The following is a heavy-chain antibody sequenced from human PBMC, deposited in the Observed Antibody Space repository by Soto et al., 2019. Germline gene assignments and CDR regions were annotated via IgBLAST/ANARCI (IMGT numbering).Heavy chain of an antibody. CDR1: GFTFSNYW. J-gene: IGHJ4*02. D-gene: IGHD6-13*01. CDR2: IKQGGSEK. Sequence: EVQLVESGGGLVQPGGSLRLSCAASGFTFSNYWMNWVRQAPGKGLEWVANIKQGGSEKHYVDSVKGRFTISRDNAKNPLYLQMTSLRAEDTAVYYCARGAAAGFPFPDYWGQGTLVTVSS. CDR3: ARGAAAGFPFPDY. V-gene: IGHV3-7*04.